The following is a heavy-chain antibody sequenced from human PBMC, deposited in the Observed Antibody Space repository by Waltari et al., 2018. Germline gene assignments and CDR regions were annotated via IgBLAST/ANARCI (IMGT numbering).Heavy chain of an antibody. CDR2: IYTNGRA. Sequence: QVQLQESGPGLVKPLQTLSLTCTVSGVSMNSGEYYWSWIRQPAGTGLEWIGYIYTNGRATYNPSLKSRVSMSIDTFKNQFSLNLKSVTAADTAVYYCALVRVVNAFDIWGQGTMVTVSS. CDR3: ALVRVVNAFDI. D-gene: IGHD3-3*01. CDR1: GVSMNSGEYY. J-gene: IGHJ3*02. V-gene: IGHV4-61*09.